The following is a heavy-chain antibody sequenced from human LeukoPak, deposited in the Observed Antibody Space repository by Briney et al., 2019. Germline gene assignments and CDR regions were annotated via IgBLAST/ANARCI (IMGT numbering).Heavy chain of an antibody. J-gene: IGHJ4*02. CDR1: GGSISSGGYY. CDR2: IYYSGST. CDR3: ARTARGLWFGELFNANTYYFDY. Sequence: SQTLCLTCTVSGGSISSGGYYGSWIRQHPGKSREWIGYIYYSGSTNYNPSLKSRVTIPVETSNNHSPLKLSSVTAADTAAYYCARTARGLWFGELFNANTYYFDYWGQGTLVTVSS. D-gene: IGHD3-10*01. V-gene: IGHV4-31*03.